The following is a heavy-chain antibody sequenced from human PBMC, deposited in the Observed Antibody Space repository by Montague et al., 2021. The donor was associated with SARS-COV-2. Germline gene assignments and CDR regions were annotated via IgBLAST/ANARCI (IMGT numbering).Heavy chain of an antibody. CDR1: GGSFSGYY. V-gene: IGHV4-34*01. D-gene: IGHD3-10*01. CDR2: INQSGRT. Sequence: SETLSLTCAVYGGSFSGYYCSWIRQPPEKGLEWVGEINQSGRTNNNPSLKSRVIISVDTSKNQFSLKLSSVTAADTAVYDCASRGSSVWGVTVSADHDYWGQGILVIVSS. J-gene: IGHJ4*02. CDR3: ASRGSSVWGVTVSADHDY.